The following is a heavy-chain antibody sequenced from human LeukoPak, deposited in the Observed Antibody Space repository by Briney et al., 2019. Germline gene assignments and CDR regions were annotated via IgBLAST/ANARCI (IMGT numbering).Heavy chain of an antibody. CDR1: GFTFSSYW. D-gene: IGHD1-7*01. Sequence: GSLRLSCAASGFTFSSYWMHWVRQVPGKGLEWVGQTVSEIDGGTTDYAAPVKGRFTISRDDSKSTLYLQMNSLKIEDTAVYYCTTDEDWNYARKDVWGQGATVIVSS. V-gene: IGHV3-15*04. J-gene: IGHJ6*02. CDR3: TTDEDWNYARKDV. CDR2: TVSEIDGGTT.